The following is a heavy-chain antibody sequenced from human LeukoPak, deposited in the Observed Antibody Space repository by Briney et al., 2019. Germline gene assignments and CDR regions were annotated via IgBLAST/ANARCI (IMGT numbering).Heavy chain of an antibody. CDR2: FDPEDGET. Sequence: ASVKVSCKVSGYTLTELSMHWVRQAPGKGLEWMGGFDPEDGETIYAQKFQGRVTMTEDTSTDTAYMELSSLRSEDTAVYYCATTSDALRFLAELDYWGRGTLVTVSS. D-gene: IGHD3-3*01. J-gene: IGHJ4*02. V-gene: IGHV1-24*01. CDR3: ATTSDALRFLAELDY. CDR1: GYTLTELS.